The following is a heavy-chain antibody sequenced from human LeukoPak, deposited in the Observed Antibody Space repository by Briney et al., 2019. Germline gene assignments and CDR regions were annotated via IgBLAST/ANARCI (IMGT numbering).Heavy chain of an antibody. CDR3: ARETTPLRLGELSPFDD. CDR2: IYTSGST. CDR1: GGSISSYY. J-gene: IGHJ4*02. D-gene: IGHD3-16*02. V-gene: IGHV4-4*07. Sequence: SETLSLTCTVSGGSISSYYWSWIRQPAGKGLEWIGRIYTSGSTNYNPSLKSRVTMSVDTSKNQFSLKLSSVTAADTAVYYCARETTPLRLGELSPFDDWGQGTLVTVSS.